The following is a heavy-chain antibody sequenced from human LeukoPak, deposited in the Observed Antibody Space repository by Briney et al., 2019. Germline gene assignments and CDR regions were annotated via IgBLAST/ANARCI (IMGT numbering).Heavy chain of an antibody. V-gene: IGHV3-30*02. CDR3: AKAFYYGSGSYYNGDY. CDR2: IRYDGSNK. Sequence: PGGSLRLSCAASGFTFSSYGMHWVRQAPGKGLEWVAFIRYDGSNKYYADSVKGRFTISRDNSKNTLYLQMNSLRAEDTAVYYCAKAFYYGSGSYYNGDYWGQGTLVTVSS. D-gene: IGHD3-10*01. CDR1: GFTFSSYG. J-gene: IGHJ4*02.